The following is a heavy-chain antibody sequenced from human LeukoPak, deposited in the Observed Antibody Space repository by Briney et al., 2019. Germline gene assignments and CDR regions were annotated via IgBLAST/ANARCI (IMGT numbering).Heavy chain of an antibody. CDR2: TYYRSKWYD. V-gene: IGHV6-1*01. CDR1: GDRVSSNSAA. CDR3: AKDSGFGLNGFDP. D-gene: IGHD3-16*01. J-gene: IGHJ5*02. Sequence: SQTLSLTCAISGDRVSSNSAAWNWIRQSPSRGLEWLGRTYYRSKWYDDYAVSVKSRITINPDTSKNQFSLQLNSVTPDDTAVYYCAKDSGFGLNGFDPWGQGTLVTVSS.